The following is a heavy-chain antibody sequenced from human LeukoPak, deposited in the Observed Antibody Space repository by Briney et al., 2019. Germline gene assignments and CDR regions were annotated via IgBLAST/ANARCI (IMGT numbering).Heavy chain of an antibody. V-gene: IGHV3-21*06. CDR1: GFTFSSYS. J-gene: IGHJ5*02. CDR3: TRGMDHFKYPLFDP. D-gene: IGHD1-14*01. Sequence: GGSLRLSCAASGFTFSSYSMNWVRQAPGKGLEWVSSISSSSSYIYYADSVKGRFTISRDNGENSLYLQMDRLRVEDTGVYYCTRGMDHFKYPLFDPWGQRTLV. CDR2: ISSSSSYI.